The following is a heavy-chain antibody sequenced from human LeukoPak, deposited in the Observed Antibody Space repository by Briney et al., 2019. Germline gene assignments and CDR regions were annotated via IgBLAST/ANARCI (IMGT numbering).Heavy chain of an antibody. V-gene: IGHV1-8*01. J-gene: IGHJ6*02. D-gene: IGHD6-19*01. CDR2: MNPNSGNT. Sequence: AAVKVSCKASVYTFTSYDINWVRQATGQGLEWMGWMNPNSGNTRYAQKFQGTGTMTRNTSIRTAYMELSSLRPEDTAVYYCARGGEGPGIAVAGHYYYYYYGMDVWGHGTTVTVSS. CDR3: ARGGEGPGIAVAGHYYYYYYGMDV. CDR1: VYTFTSYD.